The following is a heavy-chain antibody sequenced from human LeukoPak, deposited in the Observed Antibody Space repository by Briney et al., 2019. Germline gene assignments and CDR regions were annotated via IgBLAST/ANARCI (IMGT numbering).Heavy chain of an antibody. V-gene: IGHV1-69*01. J-gene: IGHJ4*02. Sequence: ASVKVSCKASGGTFSSYAISWVRQAPGQGLEWMGGIIPIFGTANYAQKFQGRVTITADESTSTAYMELSSLRSEDTAVYYCASGYCTNGVCYILDYWGQGTLVTVSS. CDR1: GGTFSSYA. CDR3: ASGYCTNGVCYILDY. D-gene: IGHD2-8*01. CDR2: IIPIFGTA.